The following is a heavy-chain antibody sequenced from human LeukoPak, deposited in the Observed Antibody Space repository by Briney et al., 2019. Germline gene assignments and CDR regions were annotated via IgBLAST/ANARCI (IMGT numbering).Heavy chain of an antibody. D-gene: IGHD4-23*01. CDR2: IYSGGST. Sequence: PGGSLRLSCAASGFTFSSNYMSWVRQAPGKGLEWVSVIYSGGSTYYADSVKGRFTISRDNSKNTLYLQMNSLRAEDTAVYYCARDLRSDDYGGTHWGQGTLVTVSS. J-gene: IGHJ4*02. CDR3: ARDLRSDDYGGTH. CDR1: GFTFSSNY. V-gene: IGHV3-53*01.